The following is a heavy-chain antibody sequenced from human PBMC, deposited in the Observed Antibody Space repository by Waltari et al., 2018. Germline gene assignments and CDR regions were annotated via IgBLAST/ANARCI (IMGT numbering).Heavy chain of an antibody. CDR1: GGSFSGYY. CDR2: INHRGSH. CDR3: ARGKLWGYYDFWSGYPSSWDY. D-gene: IGHD3-3*01. J-gene: IGHJ4*02. V-gene: IGHV4-34*01. Sequence: QVQLQQWGAGLLKPSETLSLTCAVYGGSFSGYYWSWIRQPPGKGLEWIGEINHRGSHNHHPTPKGRVTRSVDTSKNQFSLKLSPVTAADTAVYCCARGKLWGYYDFWSGYPSSWDYWGQGTLVTVSS.